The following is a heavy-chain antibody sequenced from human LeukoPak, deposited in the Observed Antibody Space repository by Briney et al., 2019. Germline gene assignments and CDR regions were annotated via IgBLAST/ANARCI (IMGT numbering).Heavy chain of an antibody. V-gene: IGHV1-8*02. D-gene: IGHD6-6*01. CDR1: GGTFSSYA. CDR3: ARDLRIRRQLGKANYYYYYMDV. CDR2: MNPNSGNT. J-gene: IGHJ6*03. Sequence: GSSVKVSCKASGGTFSSYAISWVRQATGQGLEWMGWMNPNSGNTGYAQKFQGRVTMTRNTSISTAYMELSSLRSEDTAVYYCARDLRIRRQLGKANYYYYYMDVWGKGTTVTVSS.